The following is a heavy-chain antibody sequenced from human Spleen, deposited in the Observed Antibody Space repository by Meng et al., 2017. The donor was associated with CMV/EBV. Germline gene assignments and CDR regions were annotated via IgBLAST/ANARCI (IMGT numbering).Heavy chain of an antibody. CDR2: INHSGST. Sequence: SETLSLTCTVSGGSIRSGDFYWSWVRQPPGKGLEWIGEINHSGSTNYNPSLKSRVTISVDTSKNQFSLKLSSVTAADTAVYYCARGYSWATVTYGDWFDPWGQGTLVTVSS. CDR1: GGSIRSGDFY. J-gene: IGHJ5*02. V-gene: IGHV4-34*01. CDR3: ARGYSWATVTYGDWFDP. D-gene: IGHD4-17*01.